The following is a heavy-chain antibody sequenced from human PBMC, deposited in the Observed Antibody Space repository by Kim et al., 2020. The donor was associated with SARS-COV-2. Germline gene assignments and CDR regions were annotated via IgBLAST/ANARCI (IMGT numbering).Heavy chain of an antibody. CDR1: GFTFSSYA. Sequence: GGSLRLSCAASGFTFSSYAMSWVRQAPGKGLEWVSAISGSGGSTYYADSVKGRFTISRDNSKNTLYLQMNSLRAEDTAVYYCAKVEGYCSSTSCRRGYYFDYWGQGTLVTVSS. J-gene: IGHJ4*02. CDR3: AKVEGYCSSTSCRRGYYFDY. D-gene: IGHD2-2*01. CDR2: ISGSGGST. V-gene: IGHV3-23*01.